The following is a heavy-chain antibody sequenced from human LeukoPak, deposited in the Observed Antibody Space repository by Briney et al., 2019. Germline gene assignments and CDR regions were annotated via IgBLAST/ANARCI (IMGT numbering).Heavy chain of an antibody. J-gene: IGHJ4*02. CDR2: IYYSGST. CDR3: ARHEAAMVPFDY. D-gene: IGHD2-2*01. Sequence: SETLSLTFTVSGGSISSYYWSWIRQPPGKGLEWIGYIYYSGSTNYNPSLKSRVTLSVDTSKNQFSLKLGSVAAADTAVYYCARHEAAMVPFDYWGQGTLVTVSS. CDR1: GGSISSYY. V-gene: IGHV4-59*08.